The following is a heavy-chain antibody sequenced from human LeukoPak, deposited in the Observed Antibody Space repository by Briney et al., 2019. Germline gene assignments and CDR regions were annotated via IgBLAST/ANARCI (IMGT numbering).Heavy chain of an antibody. CDR3: VKDGRFLEWLLVLGGLGGKLDP. D-gene: IGHD3-3*01. Sequence: PGGSLRLSCAASGFTFSSYGMHWVRQAPGKGLEWVAVISYDGSNKYYADSVKGRFTISRDNSKNTLYLQMNSLRAEDTAVYYCVKDGRFLEWLLVLGGLGGKLDPWGQGTLVTVSS. V-gene: IGHV3-30*18. CDR2: ISYDGSNK. CDR1: GFTFSSYG. J-gene: IGHJ5*02.